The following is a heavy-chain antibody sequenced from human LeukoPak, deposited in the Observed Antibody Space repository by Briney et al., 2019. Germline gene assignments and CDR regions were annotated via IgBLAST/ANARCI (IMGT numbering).Heavy chain of an antibody. CDR1: GGSISSGSYY. Sequence: SETLSLTCTVSGGSISSGSYYWSWIRQPAGKGLEWIGRIYTSGSTNYNPSLKSRVTISVGTSKNQFSLKLSSVTAADTAVYYCARDRIYYYYMDVWGKGTTVTVSS. CDR2: IYTSGST. V-gene: IGHV4-61*02. J-gene: IGHJ6*03. CDR3: ARDRIYYYYMDV.